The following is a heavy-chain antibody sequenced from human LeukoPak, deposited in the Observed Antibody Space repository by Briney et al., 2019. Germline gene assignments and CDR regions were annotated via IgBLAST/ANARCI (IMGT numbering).Heavy chain of an antibody. CDR2: IYHSGST. CDR1: GGSISSSSYY. D-gene: IGHD1-26*01. Sequence: SETLSLTCTVSGGSISSSSYYWGWIRQPPGKGLEWIGSIYHSGSTNYNPSLKSRVTISLDTSKNQFSVRLSSVTAADTAVYYCARERTLSGSFFDYWGQGTLVTVSS. CDR3: ARERTLSGSFFDY. J-gene: IGHJ4*02. V-gene: IGHV4-39*07.